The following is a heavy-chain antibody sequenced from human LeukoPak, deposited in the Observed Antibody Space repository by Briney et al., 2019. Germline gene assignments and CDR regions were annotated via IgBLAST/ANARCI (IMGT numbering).Heavy chain of an antibody. V-gene: IGHV3-7*05. CDR1: TFTLNNYW. CDR3: ARDQRYCSSSSCPWEPFDY. CDR2: IKQDGSEK. Sequence: GGSLRLSCTASTFTLNNYWMSWVRQAPGKGLEWVANIKQDGSEKYYVDSVKGRFTISRDNAKNSLYLQMNSLRAEDTAVYYCARDQRYCSSSSCPWEPFDYWGQGTLVTVSS. J-gene: IGHJ4*02. D-gene: IGHD2-2*01.